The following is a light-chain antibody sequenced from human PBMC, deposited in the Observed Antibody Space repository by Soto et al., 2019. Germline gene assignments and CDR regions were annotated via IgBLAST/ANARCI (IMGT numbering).Light chain of an antibody. CDR1: SSDLGRSSS. CDR2: DAI. Sequence: QSVLTQPRSVSGSPGQSVTISCTGTSSDLGRSSSVSWYQQYPGKAPKLIIYDAIQRPSGVADRFSGSKFGNTASLTIYGRQAEDEAYYLCCAYVGGYTFVLCGRGTKLTVL. CDR3: CAYVGGYTFVL. J-gene: IGLJ3*02. V-gene: IGLV2-11*01.